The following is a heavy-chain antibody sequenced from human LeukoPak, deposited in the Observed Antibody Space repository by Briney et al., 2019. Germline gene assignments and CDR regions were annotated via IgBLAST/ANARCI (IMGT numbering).Heavy chain of an antibody. CDR2: INHSGST. Sequence: PSETLSLTCAVYGGSFSGYYWSWIRQPPGKGREWIGEINHSGSTNYNPSLKSRVTLSVDTSKNQFSLKLSPVTAADTAVYYCARGNFYIAAAGTRWFDPWGQGTLVTVSS. V-gene: IGHV4-34*01. D-gene: IGHD6-13*01. CDR3: ARGNFYIAAAGTRWFDP. J-gene: IGHJ5*02. CDR1: GGSFSGYY.